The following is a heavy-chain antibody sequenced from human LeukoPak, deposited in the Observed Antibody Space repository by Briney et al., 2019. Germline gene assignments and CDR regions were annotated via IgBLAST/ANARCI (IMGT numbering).Heavy chain of an antibody. CDR1: GFTFSSYA. Sequence: PGGSLRLSCAASGFTFSSYAMHWVRQAPGKGLEWVAVISYDGSNKYYADSVKGRFTISRDNSKNTLYLQMNSLRAEDTAVYYCARDYGDSYYGMDVWGQGTTVTVSS. V-gene: IGHV3-30-3*01. CDR3: ARDYGDSYYGMDV. J-gene: IGHJ6*02. D-gene: IGHD4-17*01. CDR2: ISYDGSNK.